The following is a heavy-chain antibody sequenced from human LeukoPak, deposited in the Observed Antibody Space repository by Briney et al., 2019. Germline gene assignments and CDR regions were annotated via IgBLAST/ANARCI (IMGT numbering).Heavy chain of an antibody. CDR2: IIPIFGTA. D-gene: IGHD2-2*01. Sequence: SVKVSCKASGGTFSSYGISWVRQAPGQGLEWMGGIIPIFGTANYAQKFQGRVTITADESTSTAYMELSSLRSEDTAVYYCARDPPLDYCSSTSCYDYYYGMDVWGQGTTVTVSS. V-gene: IGHV1-69*13. J-gene: IGHJ6*02. CDR3: ARDPPLDYCSSTSCYDYYYGMDV. CDR1: GGTFSSYG.